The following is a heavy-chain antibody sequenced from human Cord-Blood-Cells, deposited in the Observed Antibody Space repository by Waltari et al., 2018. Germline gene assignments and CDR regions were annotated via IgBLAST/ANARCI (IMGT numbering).Heavy chain of an antibody. Sequence: QVQLQQWGAGLLKPSETLSLTCAVYGGSFSGYYWSWIRQPPGKGLGWIGEINHSGRTNYNPSLKSRVTISVDTSKNQFSLRLSSVTAADTAVYYCVAPSGSYYPDAFDIWGQGTMVTVSS. J-gene: IGHJ3*02. V-gene: IGHV4-34*01. CDR2: INHSGRT. CDR1: GGSFSGYY. CDR3: VAPSGSYYPDAFDI. D-gene: IGHD3-10*01.